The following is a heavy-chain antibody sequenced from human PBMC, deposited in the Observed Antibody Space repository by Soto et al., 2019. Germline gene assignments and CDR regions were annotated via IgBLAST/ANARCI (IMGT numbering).Heavy chain of an antibody. CDR3: ARDIGSYAYGEGY. CDR1: GYSINSYW. CDR2: VYSSGTT. J-gene: IGHJ4*02. V-gene: IGHV4-4*07. D-gene: IGHD3-10*01. Sequence: SETLSLTCAVSGYSINSYWWSWIRQPAGKGLEWIGRVYSSGTTDYNPSLNSRATLSVETSKNQFSLKLSSVTAADTAVYYCARDIGSYAYGEGYWGQGIQVTVSS.